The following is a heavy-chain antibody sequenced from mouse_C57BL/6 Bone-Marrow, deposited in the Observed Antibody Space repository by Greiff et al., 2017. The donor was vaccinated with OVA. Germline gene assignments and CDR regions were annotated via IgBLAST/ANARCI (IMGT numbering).Heavy chain of an antibody. CDR1: GYTFTSYW. CDR2: IVPSDCYT. CDR3: AREGTTVVASFDY. J-gene: IGHJ2*01. V-gene: IGHV1-50*01. D-gene: IGHD1-1*01. Sequence: QVQLQQPGAELVKPGASVKLSCKASGYTFTSYWMQWVKQRPGQGLEWIGEIVPSDCYTNYNQKFKGKATLTVDTSSSTAYMQLSSLTSEDSAVYYCAREGTTVVASFDYWGQGTTLTVSS.